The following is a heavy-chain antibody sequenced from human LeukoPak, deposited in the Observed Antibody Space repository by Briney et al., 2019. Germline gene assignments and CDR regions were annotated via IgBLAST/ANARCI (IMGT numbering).Heavy chain of an antibody. D-gene: IGHD1-14*01. V-gene: IGHV4-59*01. CDR2: IYYSGST. CDR1: GGSISSYY. CDR3: ARDKRSRLNPEGAFDI. Sequence: SETLSLTCTVSGGSISSYYWSWIRQPPGKGLEWIGYIYYSGSTNYNPSLKSRVTISVDTSKNQFSLKLSSVTAADTAVYYCARDKRSRLNPEGAFDIWGQGTMVTVSS. J-gene: IGHJ3*02.